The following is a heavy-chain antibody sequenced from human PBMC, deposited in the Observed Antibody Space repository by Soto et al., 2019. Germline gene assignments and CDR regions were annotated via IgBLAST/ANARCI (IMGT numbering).Heavy chain of an antibody. Sequence: GGSLRLSCAASGFTFSSYAMHWVRQAPGKGLEWVAVISYDGSNKYYADSVKGRFTISRDNSKNTLYLQMNSLRAEDTAVYYCASETGYSSSWAPVDYYYGMDVWGQGTTVTVSS. D-gene: IGHD6-13*01. CDR3: ASETGYSSSWAPVDYYYGMDV. CDR1: GFTFSSYA. CDR2: ISYDGSNK. J-gene: IGHJ6*02. V-gene: IGHV3-30-3*01.